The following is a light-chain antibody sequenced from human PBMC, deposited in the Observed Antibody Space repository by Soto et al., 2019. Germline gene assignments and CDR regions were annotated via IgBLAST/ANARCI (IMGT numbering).Light chain of an antibody. Sequence: QSVLTQPPSVSGTPGQRVTISCSGSSSNIGSNYVYWYQQLPGTAPKLLIYRNNQRPSGVPDRFSGSKSGTSASLAISGLRSEDEADYYCAAWDDSLGWVFGGGTKLTVL. CDR2: RNN. CDR3: AAWDDSLGWV. V-gene: IGLV1-47*01. J-gene: IGLJ3*02. CDR1: SSNIGSNY.